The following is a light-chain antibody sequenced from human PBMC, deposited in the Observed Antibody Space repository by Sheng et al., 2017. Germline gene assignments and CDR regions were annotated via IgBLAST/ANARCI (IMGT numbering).Light chain of an antibody. V-gene: IGKV1-5*03. CDR3: QQYYSHPLS. CDR2: KTS. Sequence: DIQMTQXPSTLSASVGDRVTMTCRASQNIDSWLAWYQQKAGKAPKVLISKTSNLESGVPSRFSGSRSGTEFTLTITSLQPDDFATYYCQQYYSHPLSFGQGTKLDIK. J-gene: IGKJ2*03. CDR1: QNIDSW.